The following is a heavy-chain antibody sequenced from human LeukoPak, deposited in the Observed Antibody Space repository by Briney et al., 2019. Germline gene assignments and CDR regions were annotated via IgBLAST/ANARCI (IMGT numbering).Heavy chain of an antibody. D-gene: IGHD3-10*01. Sequence: GRSLRLSYVASGFTFSNYVMHWVRQAPGKGLEWVALISYDGSNENYADSVKGRFTISRDNSKNTLYLQMNSLRAEDTAVYYCARVFRITKTTGMDVWGQGTTVTVSS. J-gene: IGHJ6*02. CDR1: GFTFSNYV. CDR3: ARVFRITKTTGMDV. CDR2: ISYDGSNE. V-gene: IGHV3-30-3*01.